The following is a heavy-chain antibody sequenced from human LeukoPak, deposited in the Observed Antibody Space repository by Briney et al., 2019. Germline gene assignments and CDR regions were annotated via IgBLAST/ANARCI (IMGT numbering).Heavy chain of an antibody. CDR3: ANTVNYYYYYYDMDV. D-gene: IGHD4-17*01. V-gene: IGHV3-30*18. J-gene: IGHJ6*04. Sequence: GGSLRLSCAASGFTFSSYGMHWVRQAPGKGLEWVAVISYDGSKKYYADSVKGRFTISRDDSKNTLYLQMNSLRAEDTAVYYCANTVNYYYYYYDMDVWGKGNTVTVSS. CDR1: GFTFSSYG. CDR2: ISYDGSKK.